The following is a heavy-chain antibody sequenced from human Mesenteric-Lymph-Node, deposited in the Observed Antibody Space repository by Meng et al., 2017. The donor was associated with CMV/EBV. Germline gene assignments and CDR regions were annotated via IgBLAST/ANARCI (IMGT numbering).Heavy chain of an antibody. V-gene: IGHV3-30*02. CDR3: AKGDTEGVY. D-gene: IGHD2-21*01. CDR1: GFTFNIYG. Sequence: GESLKISCAASGFTFNIYGMHWVRQAPGKGLEWVALIRYDGSNEYYADSVKGRFTISRDNSKNTLYLQMNSLTAEDTAVYYCAKGDTEGVYWGQGILVTVSS. J-gene: IGHJ4*02. CDR2: IRYDGSNE.